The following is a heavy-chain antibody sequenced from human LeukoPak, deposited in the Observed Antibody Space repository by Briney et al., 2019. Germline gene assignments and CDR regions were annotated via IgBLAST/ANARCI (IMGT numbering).Heavy chain of an antibody. J-gene: IGHJ4*02. CDR1: GITFSNHA. V-gene: IGHV3-23*01. Sequence: GGSLRLSCAASGITFSNHAMSWVRQAPGKGLEWVASIATNGGNTYYADSVKGRFTISTDNSKNTLYLQVNSLRAEDTAIYHCANDLPGRVWFDCWGQGTLVTVSS. CDR2: IATNGGNT. CDR3: ANDLPGRVWFDC. D-gene: IGHD3-16*01.